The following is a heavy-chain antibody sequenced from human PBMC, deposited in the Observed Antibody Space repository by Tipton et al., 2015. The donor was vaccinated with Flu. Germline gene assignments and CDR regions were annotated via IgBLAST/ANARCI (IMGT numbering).Heavy chain of an antibody. CDR1: GFNFRSYA. J-gene: IGHJ1*01. CDR3: ARETDGGAIDS. Sequence: RSLRLSCAASGFNFRSYAMHWVRQAPGKGLEWVAGISYDSSNKFYTDSVKGRFSISRDNSEKSVYLHMNSPRSDDSALYFCARETDGGAIDSWGQGTHVSVS. D-gene: IGHD3-16*01. V-gene: IGHV3-30-3*01. CDR2: ISYDSSNK.